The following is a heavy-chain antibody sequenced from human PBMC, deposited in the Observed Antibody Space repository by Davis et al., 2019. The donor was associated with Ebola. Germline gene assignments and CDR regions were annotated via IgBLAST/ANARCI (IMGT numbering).Heavy chain of an antibody. D-gene: IGHD3-22*01. Sequence: GGSLRLSCAASGFTFSDYYMSWLRQAPGKGLEWVSYISKSGSTIYYADSVKGRFTISRDNAKNSLYLQMNSLRVEDTAVYYCARGKRYHESIGYHTWGQGTLVTVSS. CDR1: GFTFSDYY. J-gene: IGHJ5*02. V-gene: IGHV3-11*04. CDR3: ARGKRYHESIGYHT. CDR2: ISKSGSTI.